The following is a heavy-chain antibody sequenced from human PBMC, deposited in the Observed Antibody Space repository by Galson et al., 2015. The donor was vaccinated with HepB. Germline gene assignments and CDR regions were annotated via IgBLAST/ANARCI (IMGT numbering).Heavy chain of an antibody. V-gene: IGHV3-23*01. J-gene: IGHJ1*01. D-gene: IGHD5-18*01. CDR1: GFTFNNYA. Sequence: SLRLSCAASGFTFNNYAMNWLRQAPGKGLEWLSVISDRGTYTAYADSAKGRFAISRDNSKDTVFLQMPSLGCEDTAVSFWGKDKVADTAMVIEHWGQGALVSVSS. CDR3: GKDKVADTAMVIEH. CDR2: ISDRGTYT.